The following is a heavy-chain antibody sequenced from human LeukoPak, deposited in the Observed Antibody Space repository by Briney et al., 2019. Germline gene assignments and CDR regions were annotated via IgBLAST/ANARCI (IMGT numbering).Heavy chain of an antibody. Sequence: GALRPSCAASGFNFDTSAMNWVRQAPGKGLQWVAYISFGSRSLYYADSVRGRFTISRDDATRSVYLQMTSLRHEDTGVYCCARVWQLGVWGQGTTVTVSS. CDR3: ARVWQLGV. CDR2: ISFGSRSL. D-gene: IGHD5-24*01. J-gene: IGHJ6*02. CDR1: GFNFDTSA. V-gene: IGHV3-48*02.